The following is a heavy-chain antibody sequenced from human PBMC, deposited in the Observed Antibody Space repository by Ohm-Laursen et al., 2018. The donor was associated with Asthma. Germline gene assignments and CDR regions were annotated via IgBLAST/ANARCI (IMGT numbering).Heavy chain of an antibody. V-gene: IGHV1-3*01. CDR1: GYTFTSYA. J-gene: IGHJ6*02. CDR2: INAGNGNT. D-gene: IGHD3-22*01. Sequence: SVKVSCKASGYTFTSYAMHWVRQAPGQRLEWMGWINAGNGNTKYSQKFQGRVTITRDTSASTAYMELSSLRSEDTAVYYCAREEDYYDSSGFIYYYYGMDVWGQGTTVTVSS. CDR3: AREEDYYDSSGFIYYYYGMDV.